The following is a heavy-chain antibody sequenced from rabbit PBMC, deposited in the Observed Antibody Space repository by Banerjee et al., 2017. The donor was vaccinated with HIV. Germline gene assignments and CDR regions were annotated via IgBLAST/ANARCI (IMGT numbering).Heavy chain of an antibody. CDR1: GFTLSSYY. D-gene: IGHD4-2*01. Sequence: QEQLVESGGGLVQPEGSLTLTCKASGFTLSSYYMCWVRQAPGKGLEWIACIYAGSSGYTYYANWAKGRFTISKTSWTTVTLQMTSLTAADTATYFCARDRDWTLDLWGQGTLVTVS. V-gene: IGHV1S45*01. CDR2: IYAGSSGYT. J-gene: IGHJ3*01. CDR3: ARDRDWTLDL.